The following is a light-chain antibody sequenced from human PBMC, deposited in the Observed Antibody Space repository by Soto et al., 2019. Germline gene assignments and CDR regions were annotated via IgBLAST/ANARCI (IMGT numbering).Light chain of an antibody. J-gene: IGLJ1*01. CDR2: EVS. V-gene: IGLV2-14*01. Sequence: QSALTQPASVSGSPGQSITISCTGTSSDVGGYNYVSWYQHHPGKAPKLMIYEVSNRPSGISNRFSGSKSGYTASLTISGLQAEDEADYYCSSYTSSSTLHVFGTGTQLTVL. CDR3: SSYTSSSTLHV. CDR1: SSDVGGYNY.